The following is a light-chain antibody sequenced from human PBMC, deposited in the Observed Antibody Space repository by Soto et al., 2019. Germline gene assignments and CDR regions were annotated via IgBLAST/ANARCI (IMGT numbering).Light chain of an antibody. Sequence: DIQMTQSPSTLSASVGDRVTITCRASQSLSRWLAWYQQKPGKAPKLLIYDASILESGVPSRFSGNGSGTEFTLTIGSLQPDDFAPYYCQQYTSLSRTFGQGT. V-gene: IGKV1-5*01. CDR2: DAS. CDR1: QSLSRW. J-gene: IGKJ1*01. CDR3: QQYTSLSRT.